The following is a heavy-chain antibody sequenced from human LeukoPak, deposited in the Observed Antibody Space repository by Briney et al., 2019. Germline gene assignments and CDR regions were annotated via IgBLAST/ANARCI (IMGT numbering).Heavy chain of an antibody. CDR1: GFTFSSYA. Sequence: GGSLRLSCAASGFTFSSYAMHWVRQAPGKGLEYVSAINSNGGSTYYANSVKGRFTISRDNSKNTLYLQMGSLRAEDMAVYYCARDLANWGLDYWGQGTLVTVSS. CDR2: INSNGGST. D-gene: IGHD7-27*01. J-gene: IGHJ4*02. CDR3: ARDLANWGLDY. V-gene: IGHV3-64*01.